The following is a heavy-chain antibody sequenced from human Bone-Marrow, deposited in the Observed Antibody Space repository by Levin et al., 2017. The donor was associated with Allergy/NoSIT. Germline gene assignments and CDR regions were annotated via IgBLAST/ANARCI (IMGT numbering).Heavy chain of an antibody. V-gene: IGHV3-30*18. Sequence: PGGSLRLSCAASGFTFSSYGMHWVRQAPGKGLEWVAVISYDGSNKYYADSVKGRFTISRDNSKNTLYLQMNSLRAEDTAVYYCAKDAYSGYDNLHAFDIWGQGTMVTVSS. CDR1: GFTFSSYG. CDR3: AKDAYSGYDNLHAFDI. D-gene: IGHD5-12*01. CDR2: ISYDGSNK. J-gene: IGHJ3*02.